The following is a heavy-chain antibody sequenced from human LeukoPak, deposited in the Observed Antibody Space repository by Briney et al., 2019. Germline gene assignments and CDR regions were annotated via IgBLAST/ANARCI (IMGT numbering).Heavy chain of an antibody. CDR1: GYTFTSYD. V-gene: IGHV1-8*03. D-gene: IGHD3-22*01. J-gene: IGHJ6*03. CDR2: MNPNSGNT. Sequence: ASVKVSCKASGYTFTSYDINWLRQAAGQGLGWMVWMNPNSGNTGYAQKSQGRVTITRNASISTAYMELSSLRSEDTAVYYCARRITQYYYDSSGYYYVNYYYMDVWGKGTTVTVS. CDR3: ARRITQYYYDSSGYYYVNYYYMDV.